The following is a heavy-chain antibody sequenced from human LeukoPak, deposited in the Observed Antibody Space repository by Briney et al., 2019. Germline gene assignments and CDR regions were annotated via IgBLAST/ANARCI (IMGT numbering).Heavy chain of an antibody. CDR1: GGSISSYY. J-gene: IGHJ5*02. V-gene: IGHV4-59*08. CDR3: AGTSASSYGSSPS. D-gene: IGHD2-15*01. CDR2: IHYSGST. Sequence: SETLSLTCSVSGGSISSYYWNWIRQSPGKGLEWIAYIHYSGSTNYNPSLRSRVTVSIDTSKNQFSLNLSSVTAADTALYYCAGTSASSYGSSPSWGQGTLVTVSS.